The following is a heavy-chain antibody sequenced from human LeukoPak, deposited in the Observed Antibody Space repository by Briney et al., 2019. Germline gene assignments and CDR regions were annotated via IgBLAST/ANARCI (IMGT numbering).Heavy chain of an antibody. Sequence: GGSLRLSCAASGFTFSSYAMSWVRQAPGKGLEWVSAIDAAGGSTFYADSVKGRFTISRDNSKNTLYLQMNSLRAEDTAVYYCAKDMGELTTPNEGDFDYWGQGTLVTVSS. D-gene: IGHD4-11*01. CDR1: GFTFSSYA. CDR3: AKDMGELTTPNEGDFDY. CDR2: IDAAGGST. V-gene: IGHV3-23*01. J-gene: IGHJ4*02.